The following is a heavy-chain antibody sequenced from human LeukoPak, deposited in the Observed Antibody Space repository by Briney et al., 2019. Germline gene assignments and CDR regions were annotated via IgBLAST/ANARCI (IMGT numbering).Heavy chain of an antibody. V-gene: IGHV3-30*18. D-gene: IGHD6-6*01. Sequence: AGTLRLSCAASGFTCSSNGMHWVRQAPGKGLKGVAVISYDGSSKYCADSVKGRFTMSRDNSKHTVDLQMNSLRVEDTAGYNCAKDLISSLSFDSWGQGTLVTVPS. CDR3: AKDLISSLSFDS. J-gene: IGHJ4*02. CDR2: ISYDGSSK. CDR1: GFTCSSNG.